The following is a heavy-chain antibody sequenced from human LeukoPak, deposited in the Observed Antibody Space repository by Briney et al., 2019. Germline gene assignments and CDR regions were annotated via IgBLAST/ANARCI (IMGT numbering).Heavy chain of an antibody. V-gene: IGHV1-18*01. J-gene: IGHJ3*02. CDR1: GFTFTRYG. CDR2: ISAYNGNT. Sequence: ASVKVSCKASGFTFTRYGITWVRQAPGQGLEWMGWISAYNGNTNYAQKLQGRVTMTTDTSTSTAYMELRSLRSDDTAVYYCARVAWELHAFDIWGQGTMVTVSS. CDR3: ARVAWELHAFDI. D-gene: IGHD1-26*01.